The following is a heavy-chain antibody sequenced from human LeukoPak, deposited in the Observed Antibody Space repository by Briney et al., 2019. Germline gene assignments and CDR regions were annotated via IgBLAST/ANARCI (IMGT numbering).Heavy chain of an antibody. D-gene: IGHD1-26*01. V-gene: IGHV1-46*01. CDR1: GYTFTSYY. CDR3: ARDALWGVGATTWVRHDAFDI. Sequence: ASVKVSCKASGYTFTSYYMHWVRQAPGQGLEWMGIINPSGGSTSYAQKFQGRVTMTRDMSTSTVYMELSSLRSEDTAVYYCARDALWGVGATTWVRHDAFDIWGQGTMVTVSS. CDR2: INPSGGST. J-gene: IGHJ3*02.